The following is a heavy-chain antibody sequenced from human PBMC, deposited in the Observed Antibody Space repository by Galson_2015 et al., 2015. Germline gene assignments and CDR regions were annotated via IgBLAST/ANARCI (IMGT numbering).Heavy chain of an antibody. CDR1: GFTFSSYW. J-gene: IGHJ6*02. CDR2: IKQDGSEK. CDR3: ARDNGDYVGQYYYGIDV. Sequence: SLRLSCAASGFTFSSYWMSWVGQAPGKGLEWVANIKQDGSEKYYVDSVKGRFTTSRDNAKNSLYLQMNSLRAEDTAVYYCARDNGDYVGQYYYGIDVWVQGTTVTVS. D-gene: IGHD4-17*01. V-gene: IGHV3-7*01.